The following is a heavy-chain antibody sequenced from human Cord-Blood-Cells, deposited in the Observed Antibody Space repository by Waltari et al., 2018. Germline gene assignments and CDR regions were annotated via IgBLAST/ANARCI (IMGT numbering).Heavy chain of an antibody. Sequence: QVQLQESGPGLVKPSETLSLTCTVSGGSISSYYWRWIRQPPGKGLEWIGYIYYSGSTNYNPSLKSRVTISVDTSKNQFSLKLSSVTAADTAVYYCAREPYSSSWFDYWGQGTLVTVSS. CDR2: IYYSGST. J-gene: IGHJ4*02. CDR3: AREPYSSSWFDY. D-gene: IGHD6-13*01. V-gene: IGHV4-59*01. CDR1: GGSISSYY.